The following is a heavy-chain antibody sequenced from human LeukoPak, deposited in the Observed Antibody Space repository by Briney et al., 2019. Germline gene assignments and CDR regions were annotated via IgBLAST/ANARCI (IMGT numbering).Heavy chain of an antibody. J-gene: IGHJ4*02. CDR1: GLTFSSHW. CDR2: IDRDGSRI. V-gene: IGHV3-74*01. Sequence: GGSLRLSCAASGLTFSSHWMHWVRQAPGKGLVWVSRIDRDGSRINYADSVKGRFSISRDNGKNTLFLQMNSLRAEDAAVYYCVRGNDYGGPHYWGQGTLVTVSS. CDR3: VRGNDYGGPHY. D-gene: IGHD4-23*01.